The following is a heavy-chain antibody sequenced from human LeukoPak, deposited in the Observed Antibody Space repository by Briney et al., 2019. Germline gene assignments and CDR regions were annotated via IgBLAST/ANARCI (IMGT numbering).Heavy chain of an antibody. CDR1: GGSFSAYY. V-gene: IGHV4-59*10. J-gene: IGHJ6*03. D-gene: IGHD4-17*01. CDR3: ARAAYGDYRYYYFYLDV. CDR2: IYTSGSS. Sequence: PSETLSLTCAVYGGSFSAYYWSWIRQPAGKGLEWIGRIYTSGSSNYNPSLKSRVTMSVDTSKNQFSLRLTSVTAADTAVYYCARAAYGDYRYYYFYLDVWGKGTTVTVSS.